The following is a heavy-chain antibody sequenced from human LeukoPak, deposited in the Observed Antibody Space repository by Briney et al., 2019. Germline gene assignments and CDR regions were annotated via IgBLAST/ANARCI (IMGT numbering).Heavy chain of an antibody. V-gene: IGHV4-59*01. CDR3: ARGKPWEPLDY. CDR2: IYYSGTT. Sequence: SETLSLTGTVSGGSISSYYWTWIRQPPGKGLEWIGYIYYSGTTNYNPSLKSRVTISIDTSKNQFSLRLNSVTAADTAVYFCARGKPWEPLDYWGQGTLVTVS. CDR1: GGSISSYY. J-gene: IGHJ4*02. D-gene: IGHD1-14*01.